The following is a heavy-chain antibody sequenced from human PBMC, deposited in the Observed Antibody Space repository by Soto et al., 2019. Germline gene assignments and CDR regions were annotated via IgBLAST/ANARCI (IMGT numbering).Heavy chain of an antibody. CDR3: ARARIGVAGFFDY. J-gene: IGHJ4*02. D-gene: IGHD6-19*01. CDR2: IYADGRT. V-gene: IGHV3-66*01. Sequence: PGGSLRLSCAASGFTVSSNYMSWVRQAPGKGLEWVSVIYADGRTLYTDSVKGRFTFYRDNSKNTLYLQMNSLTAEDTAVYYCARARIGVAGFFDYWGQGTLVTVSS. CDR1: GFTVSSNY.